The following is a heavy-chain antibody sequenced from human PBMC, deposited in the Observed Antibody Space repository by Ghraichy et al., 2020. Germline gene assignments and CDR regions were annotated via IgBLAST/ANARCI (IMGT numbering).Heavy chain of an antibody. D-gene: IGHD2-2*02. CDR3: AKDRVPYIVVVPDAIED. V-gene: IGHV3-30*18. Sequence: GGSLRLSCAASGFTFSSYGMHWVRQAPGKGLEWVAVMSYDGINKNYGDSVKGRFTISRDNSKNTLYLQMNSLRAEDTAVYYCAKDRVPYIVVVPDAIEDWGQGTLVTVSS. CDR2: MSYDGINK. J-gene: IGHJ4*02. CDR1: GFTFSSYG.